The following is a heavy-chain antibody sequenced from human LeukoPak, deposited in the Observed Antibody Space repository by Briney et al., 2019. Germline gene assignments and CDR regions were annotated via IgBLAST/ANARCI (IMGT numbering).Heavy chain of an antibody. CDR2: ISYEGSYK. CDR3: AKDLDHGDGYYRGSY. J-gene: IGHJ4*02. Sequence: PGGALRLSRAASGLTFSKFATHWVRQAPARGLEWVSVISYEGSYKYLADTVKGRVSISQDNSKHTLYLQMNSLEPEDTAVYYCAKDLDHGDGYYRGSYWGQGTLVTVSS. V-gene: IGHV3-30*04. CDR1: GLTFSKFA. D-gene: IGHD5-24*01.